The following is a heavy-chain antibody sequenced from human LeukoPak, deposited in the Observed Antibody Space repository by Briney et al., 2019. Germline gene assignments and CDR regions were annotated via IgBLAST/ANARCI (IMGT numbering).Heavy chain of an antibody. CDR1: GGSIRSTNW. V-gene: IGHV4/OR15-8*02. J-gene: IGHJ4*02. CDR2: ISLSGQT. Sequence: PSETLSLTCGVSGGSIRSTNWWSWVRQPPGQGLEWIGEISLSGQTNFNPSLSGRVTMSLDESRNQLSLKPTSVTAADTAIYYCSRESGAFCPFGYWGQGTLVIVPP. D-gene: IGHD1-26*01. CDR3: SRESGAFCPFGY.